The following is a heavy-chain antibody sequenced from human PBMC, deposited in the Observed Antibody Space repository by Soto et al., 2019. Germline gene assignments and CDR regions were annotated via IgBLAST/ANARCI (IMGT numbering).Heavy chain of an antibody. CDR1: GFTFSSYS. D-gene: IGHD3-22*01. CDR2: ISSSSSYL. J-gene: IGHJ4*02. Sequence: EVQLVESGGGLVKPGGSLRLSCAASGFTFSSYSMNWVRQAPGKGLEWVSSISSSSSYLYYADSVKGRFTISRDNAKNSRYLQMNSLRAEDTAVYYCASHPRDSSGYWYYFDYWGQGTLVTVSS. CDR3: ASHPRDSSGYWYYFDY. V-gene: IGHV3-21*01.